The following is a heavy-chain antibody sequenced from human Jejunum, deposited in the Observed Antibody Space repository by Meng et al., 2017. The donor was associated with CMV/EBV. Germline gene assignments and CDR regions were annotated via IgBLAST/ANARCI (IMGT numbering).Heavy chain of an antibody. CDR1: FIPYG. CDR2: IRFDGTNE. V-gene: IGHV3-30*02. CDR3: AKDSSYRYRWNYPDAFNM. D-gene: IGHD1-7*01. Sequence: FIPYGMHWVRQAPGKGLAWVTFIRFDGTNECYADSVQGRFTISRDNSKNTVYLQMNSLRAEDTAVYYCAKDSSYRYRWNYPDAFNMWGQGTMVTVSS. J-gene: IGHJ3*02.